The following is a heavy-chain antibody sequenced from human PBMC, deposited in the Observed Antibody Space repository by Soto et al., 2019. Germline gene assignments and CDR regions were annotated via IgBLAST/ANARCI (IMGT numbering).Heavy chain of an antibody. CDR2: IYWNDAK. D-gene: IGHD3-3*01. CDR3: AHVNKIFGVVTMGNWFDP. CDR1: GFSLSTSGVG. J-gene: IGHJ5*02. Sequence: QITLKESGPTLVKPTQTLTLTCTFSGFSLSTSGVGVGWIRQPPGKALEWLALIYWNDAKRYSPSLNCRLTITKDTSKNQVFLTRTNVDPVDTATCYWAHVNKIFGVVTMGNWFDPWGQGTLVTVSS. V-gene: IGHV2-5*01.